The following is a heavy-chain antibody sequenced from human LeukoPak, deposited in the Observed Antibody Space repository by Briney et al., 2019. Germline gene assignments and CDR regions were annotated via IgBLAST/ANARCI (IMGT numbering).Heavy chain of an antibody. D-gene: IGHD5-24*01. J-gene: IGHJ4*02. CDR3: ARDYREMATIIVFDY. CDR2: INPNSGGT. Sequence: ASVKVSCKASGYTFTGYYMHWVRQAPGQGLEWMGRINPNSGGTNYAQKFQGRVTMTRDTSISTAYMELSRLGSDDTAVYYCARDYREMATIIVFDYWGQGTLVTVSS. V-gene: IGHV1-2*06. CDR1: GYTFTGYY.